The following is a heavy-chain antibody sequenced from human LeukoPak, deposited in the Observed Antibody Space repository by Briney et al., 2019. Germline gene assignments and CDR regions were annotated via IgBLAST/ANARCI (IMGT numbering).Heavy chain of an antibody. CDR3: ARETPYSSSWTVFDY. CDR2: ITISTGII. V-gene: IGHV3-48*01. CDR1: GFRFSSYG. D-gene: IGHD6-13*01. J-gene: IGHJ4*02. Sequence: GGSLRLSCAASGFRFSSYGMNWVRQAPGKGLEWVAYITISTGIIYYADSVKGRFTISRDNAKNSLYLQMNSLRAEDTAVYYCARETPYSSSWTVFDYWGQGTLVTVSS.